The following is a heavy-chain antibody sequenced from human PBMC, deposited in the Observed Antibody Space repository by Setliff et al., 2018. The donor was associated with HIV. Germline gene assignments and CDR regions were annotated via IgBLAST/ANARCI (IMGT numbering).Heavy chain of an antibody. CDR2: INQERTT. V-gene: IGHV4-34*01. CDR1: RGSFSHYY. Sequence: SETLSLTCAVYRGSFSHYYWTWIRQSPGKGLEWIAEINQERTTFYNPSLKSRVTMALDTSRNEVSLRLSSVTAADTATYFCASARREYGYQLLFSWFDPWGQGTLVTVSS. CDR3: ASARREYGYQLLFSWFDP. D-gene: IGHD2-2*01. J-gene: IGHJ5*02.